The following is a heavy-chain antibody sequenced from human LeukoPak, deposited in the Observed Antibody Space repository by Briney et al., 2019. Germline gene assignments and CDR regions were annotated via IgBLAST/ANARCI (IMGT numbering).Heavy chain of an antibody. CDR3: APEGIAAAGTSY. Sequence: GGSLRLSCAASGFXFSSYSINWVRQAPGKGLEWVSSISSSSSYIYYADSVKGRFTISRDNAKNSLYLQMNSLRAEDTAVYYCAPEGIAAAGTSYWGQGTLVTVSS. D-gene: IGHD6-13*01. J-gene: IGHJ4*02. CDR2: ISSSSSYI. V-gene: IGHV3-21*01. CDR1: GFXFSSYS.